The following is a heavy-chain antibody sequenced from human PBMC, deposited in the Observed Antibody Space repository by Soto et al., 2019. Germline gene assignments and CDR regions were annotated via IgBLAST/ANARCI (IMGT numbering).Heavy chain of an antibody. J-gene: IGHJ5*02. Sequence: QVQLVESGGGVVQPGRSLRLSCAASGFTFSSYGMHWVRQAPGKGLEWVAVIWYDGSNKYYADSVKGRFTISRDNSKNTLYLQMNSLRAEDTAVYYCARDPLFYYGSGSYYNIGGWFDPWGQGTLVTVSS. CDR1: GFTFSSYG. CDR2: IWYDGSNK. V-gene: IGHV3-33*01. D-gene: IGHD3-10*01. CDR3: ARDPLFYYGSGSYYNIGGWFDP.